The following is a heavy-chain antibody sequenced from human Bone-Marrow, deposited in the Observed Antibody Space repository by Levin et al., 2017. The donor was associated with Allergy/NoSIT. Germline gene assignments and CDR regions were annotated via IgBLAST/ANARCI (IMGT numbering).Heavy chain of an antibody. Sequence: GASVKVSCKASGYTFTSCAMHWVRQAPGQRLEWMGWINAGNGNTKYSQNFQGRVTFTRDTSASTAYMELSSLRSEDTAVYYCAICLHSGYDYVFDNWCQGPLVTVAS. J-gene: IGHJ4*02. D-gene: IGHD5-12*01. V-gene: IGHV1-3*01. CDR2: INAGNGNT. CDR3: AICLHSGYDYVFDN. CDR1: GYTFTSCA.